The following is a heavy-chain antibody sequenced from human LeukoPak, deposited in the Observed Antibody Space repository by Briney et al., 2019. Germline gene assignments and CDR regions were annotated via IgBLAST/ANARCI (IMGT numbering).Heavy chain of an antibody. Sequence: GESLKISCKGSGYSFTSYWISWVRQMPGKGLEWMGRIDPSDSYTNYSPSFQGHVTISADKSISTAYLQWSNLKASDTAMYYCGYCSSTSCYENWFDPWGQGTLVTVSS. D-gene: IGHD2-2*01. CDR1: GYSFTSYW. V-gene: IGHV5-10-1*01. CDR3: GYCSSTSCYENWFDP. J-gene: IGHJ5*02. CDR2: IDPSDSYT.